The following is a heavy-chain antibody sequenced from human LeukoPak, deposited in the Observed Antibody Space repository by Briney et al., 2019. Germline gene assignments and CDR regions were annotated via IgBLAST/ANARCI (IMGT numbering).Heavy chain of an antibody. CDR2: ISSSGSTI. V-gene: IGHV3-48*04. CDR1: GFTFSSYW. Sequence: PGGSLRLSCAASGFTFSSYWMNWVRQAPGKGLEWVSYISSSGSTIYYADSVKGRFTISRDNAKNSLFLQMNSLRAEDTAVYYCARVLRYCSGGNCYSGGLGYMDVWGKGTTVTISS. J-gene: IGHJ6*03. D-gene: IGHD2-15*01. CDR3: ARVLRYCSGGNCYSGGLGYMDV.